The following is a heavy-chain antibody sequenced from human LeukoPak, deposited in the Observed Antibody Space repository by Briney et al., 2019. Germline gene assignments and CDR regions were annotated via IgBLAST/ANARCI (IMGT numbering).Heavy chain of an antibody. V-gene: IGHV3-23*01. CDR1: GFTFSSYA. J-gene: IGHJ6*02. CDR3: ARDLDYYGMDV. CDR2: ISGSGGNT. Sequence: GGSLGLSCAASGFTFSSYAMSWVRQAPGKGLEWVSAISGSGGNTYYVDSVKGRFTISRDNSKNTLYLQMNSLRAEDTAVYYCARDLDYYGMDVWGQGTTVTVSS.